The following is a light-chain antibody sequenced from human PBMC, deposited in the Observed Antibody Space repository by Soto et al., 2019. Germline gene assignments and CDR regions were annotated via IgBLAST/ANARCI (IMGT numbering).Light chain of an antibody. CDR3: YSYAGSYTLV. J-gene: IGLJ2*01. V-gene: IGLV2-11*01. CDR2: DVS. CDR1: SSDVGGYNY. Sequence: QSALAHPRSVSGSHGQSVTISCTGTSSDVGGYNYVSWYQQHPGKAPKLMIYDVSKRPSGVPHRFSGSKSGNTASLTISGLQAEDEADYYCYSYAGSYTLVFGGGTKLTVL.